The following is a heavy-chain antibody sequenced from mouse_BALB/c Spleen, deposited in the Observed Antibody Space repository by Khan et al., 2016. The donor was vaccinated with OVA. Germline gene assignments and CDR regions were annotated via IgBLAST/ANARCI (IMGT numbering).Heavy chain of an antibody. CDR2: IFPGNSDT. V-gene: IGHV1-5*01. CDR1: GYSFTDYL. CDR3: TRGGYSSFAY. J-gene: IGHJ3*01. D-gene: IGHD1-3*01. Sequence: VQLQQSGTVLARPGASVKMSCKASGYSFTDYLIHWVKQRPGQGLEWIGDIFPGNSDTTYNQKFRDTAKLTADTSASAAYMELSSLTNEDSAVYYCTRGGYSSFAYWSQGTLVTVSA.